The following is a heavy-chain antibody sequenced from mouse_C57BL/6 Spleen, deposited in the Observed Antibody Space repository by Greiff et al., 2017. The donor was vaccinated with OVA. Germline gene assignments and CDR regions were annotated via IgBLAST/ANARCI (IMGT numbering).Heavy chain of an antibody. CDR2: IYPGDGDT. Sequence: QVQLQQSGPELVKPGASVKISCKASGYAFSSSWMNWVKQRPGKGLEWIGRIYPGDGDTNYNGKFKGKATLTADKSSSTAYMQLSSLTSDDSAVYFCASGDYYGSSYFFDYWGQGTTLTVSS. V-gene: IGHV1-82*01. CDR1: GYAFSSSW. CDR3: ASGDYYGSSYFFDY. D-gene: IGHD1-1*01. J-gene: IGHJ2*01.